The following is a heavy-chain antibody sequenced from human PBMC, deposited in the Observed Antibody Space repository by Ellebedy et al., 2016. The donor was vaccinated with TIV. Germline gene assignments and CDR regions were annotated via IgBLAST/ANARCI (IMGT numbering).Heavy chain of an antibody. V-gene: IGHV1-18*04. J-gene: IGHJ6*02. CDR2: ISAYNGNT. Sequence: AASVKVSCKASGYTFTSYGISWVRQAPGQGLEWMGWISAYNGNTNYAQKLQGRVTMTTDTSTSTAYMELRSLRSDDTAVYYCARDPSWIQLWLPYYYYGMDVWGQGTTVTVSS. CDR1: GYTFTSYG. D-gene: IGHD5-18*01. CDR3: ARDPSWIQLWLPYYYYGMDV.